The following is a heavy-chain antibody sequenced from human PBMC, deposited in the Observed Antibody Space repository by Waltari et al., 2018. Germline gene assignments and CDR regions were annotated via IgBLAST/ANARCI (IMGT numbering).Heavy chain of an antibody. CDR2: ISAHNGKT. D-gene: IGHD3-16*01. J-gene: IGHJ3*01. CDR3: ARVSSIFGDAFDL. CDR1: GYTFGIYT. V-gene: IGHV1-18*01. Sequence: QDHLVQSGTEVKKPGASVKVSCTASGYTFGIYTFTWVRQAPGQGLEWMGWISAHNGKTDYSQKFQGRVAMTTDTSTSTAYMELRSLTSDDTAVYYCARVSSIFGDAFDLWGQGTVVTVSS.